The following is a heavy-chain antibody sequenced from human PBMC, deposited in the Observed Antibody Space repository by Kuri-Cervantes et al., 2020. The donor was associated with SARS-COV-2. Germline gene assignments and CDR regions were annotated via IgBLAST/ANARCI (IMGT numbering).Heavy chain of an antibody. D-gene: IGHD6-19*01. V-gene: IGHV1-2*04. CDR2: INPNSGGT. J-gene: IGHJ3*02. Sequence: ASVKVSCKASGYTFTGYYMHWVRQAPGQGLEWMGWINPNSGGTNYAQKFQGWVTMTRDTSISTAYMELSGLRSEDTALYYCARDRGSQWLAFYDAFDIWGQGTMVTVSS. CDR1: GYTFTGYY. CDR3: ARDRGSQWLAFYDAFDI.